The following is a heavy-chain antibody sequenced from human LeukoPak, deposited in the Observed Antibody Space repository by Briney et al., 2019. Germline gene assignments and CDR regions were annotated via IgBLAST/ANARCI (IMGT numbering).Heavy chain of an antibody. V-gene: IGHV4-59*01. Sequence: SETLSLTCTVSGGSISSYYWSWVRQPPGKGLEWIGYIYYSGSTNYNPSLKSRVTISVDTSKNQFSLKLSSVTAADTAVYYCARHSSGWYYFDYWGQGTLVTVSS. CDR1: GGSISSYY. CDR3: ARHSSGWYYFDY. J-gene: IGHJ4*02. D-gene: IGHD6-19*01. CDR2: IYYSGST.